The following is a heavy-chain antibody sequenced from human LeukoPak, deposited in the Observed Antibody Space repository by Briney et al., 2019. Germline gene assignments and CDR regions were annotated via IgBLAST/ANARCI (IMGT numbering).Heavy chain of an antibody. Sequence: SETLSLTCTVSGGSISSYYWSWIRQPPGKGLEWIGYIYYSGSTNYNPSLKSRVTISVDTSKNQFSLKLSSVTAADTAVYYCARHYGDYVLDYWDQGTLVTVSS. CDR1: GGSISSYY. D-gene: IGHD4-17*01. V-gene: IGHV4-59*08. CDR3: ARHYGDYVLDY. J-gene: IGHJ4*02. CDR2: IYYSGST.